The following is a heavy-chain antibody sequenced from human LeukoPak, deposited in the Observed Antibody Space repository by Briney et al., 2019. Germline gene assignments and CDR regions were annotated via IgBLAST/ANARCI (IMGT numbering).Heavy chain of an antibody. CDR1: RYTLTELS. CDR3: ATATTAYAFDI. J-gene: IGHJ3*02. V-gene: IGHV1-24*01. D-gene: IGHD1-1*01. CDR2: FDPEDGET. Sequence: ASVKVSCKVSRYTLTELSMHWVRQAPGKGLEWMGGFDPEDGETIYAQKFQGRVTMTEDTSTDTAYMELSSLRSEDTAAYYCATATTAYAFDIWGQGTMVIVSS.